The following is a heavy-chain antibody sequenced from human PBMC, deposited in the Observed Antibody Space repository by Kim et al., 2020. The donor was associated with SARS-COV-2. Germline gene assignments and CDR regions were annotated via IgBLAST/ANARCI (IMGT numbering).Heavy chain of an antibody. V-gene: IGHV1-46*01. Sequence: ASVKVSCKASGYTFTSYYIQWVRQAPGQGLEWMGMVNPSGGGTIYAEKFQGRLIMTRNTSTSTVYMELSSLTSDDTSLYYCARSSYSASWLDFLGQGTLVNVSS. CDR2: VNPSGGGT. CDR3: ARSSYSASWLDF. J-gene: IGHJ4*02. CDR1: GYTFTSYY. D-gene: IGHD6-13*01.